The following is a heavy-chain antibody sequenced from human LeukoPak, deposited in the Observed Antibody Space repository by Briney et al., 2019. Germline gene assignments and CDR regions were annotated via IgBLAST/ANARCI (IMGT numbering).Heavy chain of an antibody. V-gene: IGHV1-69*05. CDR3: ARAPDSSGYYYYYMDV. CDR1: GGTFSSYA. Sequence: SVKVSCKASGGTFSSYAISWVRQAPGQGLEWMGGIIPIFGTANYAQKFQGRVTFTRNTSISTAYMQLSSLRSEDTAVYYCARAPDSSGYYYYYMDVWGKGTTVTVSS. J-gene: IGHJ6*03. CDR2: IIPIFGTA. D-gene: IGHD3-22*01.